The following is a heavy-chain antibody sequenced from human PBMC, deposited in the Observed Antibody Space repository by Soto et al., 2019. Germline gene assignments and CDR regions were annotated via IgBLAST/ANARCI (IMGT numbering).Heavy chain of an antibody. CDR1: GFDVSYNY. V-gene: IGHV3-53*02. CDR3: GRIAVAEGFDP. J-gene: IGHJ5*02. Sequence: EVLLVETGGALIQPGGSLRLSCAASGFDVSYNYMSWVRQAQGKGLAWLSIIHPEGATYYAGSVKGRFTISRDNSKNTVHLQMNELRGDDTAVYYCGRIAVAEGFDPWGQGTLVTVSS. CDR2: IHPEGAT. D-gene: IGHD6-19*01.